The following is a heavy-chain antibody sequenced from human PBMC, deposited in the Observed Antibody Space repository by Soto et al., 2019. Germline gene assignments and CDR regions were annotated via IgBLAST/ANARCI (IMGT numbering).Heavy chain of an antibody. J-gene: IGHJ4*02. CDR2: INAGNGNT. CDR1: GYTFTSYA. V-gene: IGHV1-3*01. CDR3: ARAERGYSFDY. D-gene: IGHD5-18*01. Sequence: ASVKVSCKASGYTFTSYAMHLGRQAPGQRLEWMGWINAGNGNTKYSQKFQGRVTITRDTSASTAYMELSSLRSEDTAVYYCARAERGYSFDYWGQGTPVTVSS.